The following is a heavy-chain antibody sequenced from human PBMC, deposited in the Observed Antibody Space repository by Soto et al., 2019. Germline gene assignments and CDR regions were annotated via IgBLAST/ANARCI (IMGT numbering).Heavy chain of an antibody. Sequence: GESLKISCKGSGYSFTNYWIGWLRQMPGKGLEWMGIIFPGDSDTRYSPSFQGQVTISADKSISTAYLQWSSLQASDTATFYCTRHPTLTDAFDICGQGTMVTVSS. CDR2: IFPGDSDT. CDR3: TRHPTLTDAFDI. D-gene: IGHD2-15*01. V-gene: IGHV5-51*01. CDR1: GYSFTNYW. J-gene: IGHJ3*02.